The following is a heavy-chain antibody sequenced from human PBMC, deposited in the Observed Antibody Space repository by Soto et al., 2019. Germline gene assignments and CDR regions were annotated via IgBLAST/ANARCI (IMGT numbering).Heavy chain of an antibody. Sequence: EVQLVESGGGLVQPGGSLRLSCAASGFTFSAHYMDWVRQAPGKGLEWVGRIKNKANSYTTEYAASVEGRFTISREDSQNSLYRQMNGLKTEDTAVYYCARVSLVGPSGGRYFDYWGQGSQVAVSS. CDR2: IKNKANSYTT. CDR1: GFTFSAHY. J-gene: IGHJ4*02. V-gene: IGHV3-72*01. CDR3: ARVSLVGPSGGRYFDY. D-gene: IGHD1-26*01.